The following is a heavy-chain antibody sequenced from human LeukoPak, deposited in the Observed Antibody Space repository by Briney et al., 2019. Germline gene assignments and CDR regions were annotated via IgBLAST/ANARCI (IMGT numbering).Heavy chain of an antibody. CDR1: GGSISSYY. CDR3: ARGPNRITMMIGDACDI. V-gene: IGHV4-4*07. Sequence: SETLSLTCTVSGGSISSYYWSWIRQPAGKGLEWIGRIYTSGSTSYNPSLKSRVTMSVDTSKNQFSLKLSAVTAADTAVYYCARGPNRITMMIGDACDIWGQGTMVTISS. J-gene: IGHJ3*02. CDR2: IYTSGST. D-gene: IGHD3-22*01.